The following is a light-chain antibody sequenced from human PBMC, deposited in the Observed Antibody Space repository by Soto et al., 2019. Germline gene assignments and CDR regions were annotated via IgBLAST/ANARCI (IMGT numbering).Light chain of an antibody. Sequence: DIQMTQSPSSLSASVGDRVTITCRASQSVSNYLNWYQQKPGKVPKLLIYAASSLQGGVPSRFSGSGSGTDFTLTISTLQPEDFATYYCQQSYSSPLTFGGGTKVEIK. J-gene: IGKJ4*01. CDR3: QQSYSSPLT. CDR1: QSVSNY. CDR2: AAS. V-gene: IGKV1-39*01.